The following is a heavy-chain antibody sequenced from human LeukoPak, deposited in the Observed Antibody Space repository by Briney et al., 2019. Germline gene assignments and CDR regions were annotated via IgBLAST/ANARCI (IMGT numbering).Heavy chain of an antibody. CDR3: AHSLRGYCSGGSCYPGYFDY. V-gene: IGHV2-5*02. CDR2: ISWDDDK. Sequence: KESGPTLVKPTQTLTLTCTFSGFSLSTSGVGVGWIRQPPGKALEWLALISWDDDKRYSPSLKSRLTITKDTSKNQVVLTMTNMDPVDTATYYCAHSLRGYCSGGSCYPGYFDYWGQGTLVTVSS. D-gene: IGHD2-15*01. J-gene: IGHJ4*02. CDR1: GFSLSTSGVG.